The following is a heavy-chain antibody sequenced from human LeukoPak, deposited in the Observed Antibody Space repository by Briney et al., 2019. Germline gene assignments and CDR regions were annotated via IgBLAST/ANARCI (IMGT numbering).Heavy chain of an antibody. CDR3: ARVVGNYYYYMDV. CDR1: GYTFTSYG. V-gene: IGHV1-18*01. CDR2: ISAYNGNT. J-gene: IGHJ6*03. D-gene: IGHD1-26*01. Sequence: ASVKVSCKASGYTFTSYGISWVRQAPRQGLEWLGWISAYNGNTNYAQKLQGRVTMTTDTSTSTAYMELGSLRSDDTAVYYCARVVGNYYYYMDVWGKGTTVTVSS.